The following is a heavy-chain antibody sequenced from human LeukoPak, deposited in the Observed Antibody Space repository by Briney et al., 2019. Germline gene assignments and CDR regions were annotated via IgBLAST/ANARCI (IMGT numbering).Heavy chain of an antibody. V-gene: IGHV4-39*01. J-gene: IGHJ4*02. CDR2: IYYSGST. CDR3: ARRSSKQDYYGSGSYYNSFDY. Sequence: SENLSLTCTVSGGSISSSSYYWGWIRQPPGKGLEWIGSIYYSGSTYYNPSLKSRVTISVDTSKNQFSLKLSSVTAADTAVYYCARRSSKQDYYGSGSYYNSFDYWGQGTLVTVSS. CDR1: GGSISSSSYY. D-gene: IGHD3-10*01.